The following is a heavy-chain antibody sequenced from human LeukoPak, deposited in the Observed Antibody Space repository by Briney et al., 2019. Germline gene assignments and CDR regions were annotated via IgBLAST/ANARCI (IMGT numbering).Heavy chain of an antibody. CDR3: ARDSTVRSWYFDL. V-gene: IGHV4-4*02. CDR1: GGSISTSHW. D-gene: IGHD4-11*01. Sequence: SETLSLTCAVYGGSISTSHWWTWVRQPPGKGLEWIGEIFRGGSTDYNPSLKSRVTISVDKSNNQFSLKLTSVTAADTAVYYCARDSTVRSWYFDLWGRGTLVTVSS. J-gene: IGHJ2*01. CDR2: IFRGGST.